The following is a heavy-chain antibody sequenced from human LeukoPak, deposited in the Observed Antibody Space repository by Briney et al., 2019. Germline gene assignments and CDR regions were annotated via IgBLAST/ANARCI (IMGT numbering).Heavy chain of an antibody. J-gene: IGHJ4*02. V-gene: IGHV3-48*01. D-gene: IGHD3-22*01. CDR2: ISSSSSTI. CDR1: GFTFSSYR. CDR3: ARDSSAYYQLDY. Sequence: PGGSLRLSCTAPGFTFSSYRMNWVRQAPGKGLEWVSHISSSSSTIYYADSVKGRFTISRDNAKNSLFLQMNSLGAEDTAAYYCARDSSAYYQLDYWGQGTLVTVSS.